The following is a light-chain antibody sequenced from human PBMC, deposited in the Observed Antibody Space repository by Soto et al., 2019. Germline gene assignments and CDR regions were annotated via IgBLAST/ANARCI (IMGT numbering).Light chain of an antibody. J-gene: IGLJ3*02. CDR3: QTWGTGIQV. CDR1: SGHSSYA. V-gene: IGLV4-69*01. Sequence: QSVLTQSPSASASLGASVKLTCTLSSGHSSYAIAWHQQHPEKGPRYLMKLYSDGSHRKGDGVPDRFSGSSSGSERYLTISSLQSEDEADYYCQTWGTGIQVFGGGTKLTVL. CDR2: LYSDGSH.